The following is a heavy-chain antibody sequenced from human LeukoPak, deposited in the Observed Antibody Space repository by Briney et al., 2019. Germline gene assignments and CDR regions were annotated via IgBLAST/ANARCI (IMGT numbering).Heavy chain of an antibody. CDR1: GYTFTSYG. Sequence: ASVKVSCKASGYTFTSYGISWVRQAPGQGLEWMGWISAYNGNTNYAQKLQGRVTMTTDTSTSTAYMELRSLRSDDTAVYYCARVYYDSSGYYYGGGFDHWGQGTLVTVSS. CDR3: ARVYYDSSGYYYGGGFDH. V-gene: IGHV1-18*01. J-gene: IGHJ4*02. D-gene: IGHD3-22*01. CDR2: ISAYNGNT.